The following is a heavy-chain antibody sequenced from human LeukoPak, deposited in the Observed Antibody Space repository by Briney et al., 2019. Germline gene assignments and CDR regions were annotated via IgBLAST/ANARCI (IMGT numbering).Heavy chain of an antibody. D-gene: IGHD1-26*01. Sequence: GGSLRLSCAASGFTSSIYGMHWVRQAPGKGLEWVAVIWYDGSNKYYADSVKGRFTISRDNSKNTLYLQMNSLRAEDTAVYYCARSPQVGATFWFDPWGQGTLVTVSS. CDR1: GFTSSIYG. J-gene: IGHJ5*02. V-gene: IGHV3-33*01. CDR2: IWYDGSNK. CDR3: ARSPQVGATFWFDP.